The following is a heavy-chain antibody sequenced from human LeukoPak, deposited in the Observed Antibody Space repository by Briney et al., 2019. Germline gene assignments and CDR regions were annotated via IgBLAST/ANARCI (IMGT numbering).Heavy chain of an antibody. J-gene: IGHJ4*02. CDR2: IYTSGST. V-gene: IGHV4-59*02. Sequence: SETLSLTCTVSGGSVTSYYWGWIRQPPGKGLEWSGRIYTSGSTNYNPSLKGRVTISVDMSRNQFSLKLSSVTAADTAIYDCVTMTTVTGFENWGQGTLVIVSS. D-gene: IGHD4-17*01. CDR1: GGSVTSYY. CDR3: VTMTTVTGFEN.